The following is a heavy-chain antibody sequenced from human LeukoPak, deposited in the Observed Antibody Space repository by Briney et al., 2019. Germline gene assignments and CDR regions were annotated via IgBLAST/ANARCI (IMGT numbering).Heavy chain of an antibody. CDR1: GFTFDDYG. V-gene: IGHV3-20*04. J-gene: IGHJ6*03. CDR2: INWNGGST. D-gene: IGHD2-15*01. CDR3: ARVPLEPYCSGGSCYYYYYYMDV. Sequence: TGGSLRLSCAASGFTFDDYGMSWVRQAPGKGLEWVSGINWNGGSTGYADSVKGRFTISRDNAKNSLYLQMNSLRAEDTALYYCARVPLEPYCSGGSCYYYYYYMDVWGKGTTVTVSS.